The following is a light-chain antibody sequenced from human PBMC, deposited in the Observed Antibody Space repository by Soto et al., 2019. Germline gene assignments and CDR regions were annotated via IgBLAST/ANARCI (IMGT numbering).Light chain of an antibody. CDR2: DVS. Sequence: QSALTQPRSVSGSPGQSVTISCTGTSSDVGGYNYVSWYQQHPGKAPKLMIYDVSKRPSGVPDRFSGSKSGNTASLTISGLQAEDEADYYCCSYAGSYTLVVFGGGTKHTVL. CDR1: SSDVGGYNY. CDR3: CSYAGSYTLVV. V-gene: IGLV2-11*01. J-gene: IGLJ2*01.